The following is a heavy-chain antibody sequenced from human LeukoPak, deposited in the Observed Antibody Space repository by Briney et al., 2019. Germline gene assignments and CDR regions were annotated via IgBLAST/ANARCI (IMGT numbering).Heavy chain of an antibody. CDR2: INHSGST. CDR1: DGSFSGYY. V-gene: IGHV4-34*01. D-gene: IGHD1-7*01. J-gene: IGHJ6*02. CDR3: ARSSAIIGTRNYDYGMDV. Sequence: SETLSLTCAVYDGSFSGYYWSWIRQPPGKGLEWIGEINHSGSTNYNPSLKSRVTISVDTSKNQFSLKLSSVTAADTAVYYCARSSAIIGTRNYDYGMDVWGQGTTVTVSS.